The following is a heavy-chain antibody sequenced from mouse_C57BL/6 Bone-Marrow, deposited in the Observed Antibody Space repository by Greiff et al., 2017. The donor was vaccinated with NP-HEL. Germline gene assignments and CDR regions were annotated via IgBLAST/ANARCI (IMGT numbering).Heavy chain of an antibody. J-gene: IGHJ1*01. CDR1: GYTFTDYA. CDR2: ITTYSGNT. D-gene: IGHD3-1*01. Sequence: VQLVESGPELVRPGVSVKISCKGSGYTFTDYAMHWVKHSHAKSLEWIGVITTYSGNTNFNQKFKGKATMTVDKSSTTAYMELARLTSEDSAIYYCARGLGLWYFDVWGAGTTVTVSS. CDR3: ARGLGLWYFDV. V-gene: IGHV1-67*01.